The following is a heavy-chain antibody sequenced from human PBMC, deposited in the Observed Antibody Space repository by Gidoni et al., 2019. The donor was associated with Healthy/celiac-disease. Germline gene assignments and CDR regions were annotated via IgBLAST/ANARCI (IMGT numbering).Heavy chain of an antibody. CDR2: IYYSGST. Sequence: QLQLQESGPGLVKPSETLSLTCTVSGCSISSSSYYWGWIRQPPGKGLEWIGSIYYSGSTYYNPSLKSRVTISVDTSKNQFSLKLSAVTAADTAVYYCARRGGAAFDPWGQGTLVTVSS. CDR1: GCSISSSSYY. D-gene: IGHD6-13*01. J-gene: IGHJ5*02. CDR3: ARRGGAAFDP. V-gene: IGHV4-39*01.